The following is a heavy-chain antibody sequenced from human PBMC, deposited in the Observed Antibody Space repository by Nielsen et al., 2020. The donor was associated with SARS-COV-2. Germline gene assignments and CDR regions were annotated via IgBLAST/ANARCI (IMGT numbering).Heavy chain of an antibody. J-gene: IGHJ5*02. V-gene: IGHV3-30*14. CDR3: ARVPVLLWFGELSFWFDP. Sequence: WIRQPPGKGLEWVAVISYDGSNKYYADSVKGRFTISRHNSKNTLYLQMNSLRAEDTAVYYCARVPVLLWFGELSFWFDPWGQGTLVTVSS. CDR2: ISYDGSNK. D-gene: IGHD3-10*01.